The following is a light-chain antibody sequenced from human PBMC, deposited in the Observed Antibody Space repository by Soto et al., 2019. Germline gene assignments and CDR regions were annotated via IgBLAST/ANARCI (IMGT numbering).Light chain of an antibody. CDR2: AAS. Sequence: DIQMTQSPSTLSGSVGDRVTITCRASQTISSWLAWYQQKPGKAPKLLIYAASTLQSGVPSRFSGSGSGTDFTLTISSLQPEDVATYYCQKYNSALWTFGQGTKVDIK. V-gene: IGKV1-27*01. CDR3: QKYNSALWT. CDR1: QTISSW. J-gene: IGKJ1*01.